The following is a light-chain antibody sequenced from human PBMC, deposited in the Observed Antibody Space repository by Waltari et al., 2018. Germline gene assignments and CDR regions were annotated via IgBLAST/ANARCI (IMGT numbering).Light chain of an antibody. CDR3: TSYTSKNTFI. V-gene: IGLV2-14*03. J-gene: IGLJ2*01. CDR1: APDIGGYDY. Sequence: QSALTQPASVFGSLGQSVTIACTGTAPDIGGYDYVSWYQQHSGKAPTLLFFAVSTRPSEISARFSASKSGNTASLSISGLQTEDEADYHCTSYTSKNTFIFGGGTRLTVL. CDR2: AVS.